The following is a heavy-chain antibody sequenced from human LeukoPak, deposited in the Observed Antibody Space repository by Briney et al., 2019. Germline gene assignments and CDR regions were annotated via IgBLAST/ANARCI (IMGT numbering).Heavy chain of an antibody. CDR3: AKLITDYGDYSSDY. V-gene: IGHV3-23*01. CDR2: ISGSGGST. CDR1: GFTVSSNY. J-gene: IGHJ4*02. Sequence: GGSLRLSCAASGFTVSSNYMSWVRQAPGKGLEWVSAISGSGGSTYYADSVKGRFTISRDNSKNTLYPQMNSLRAEDTAVYYCAKLITDYGDYSSDYWGQGTLVTVSS. D-gene: IGHD4-17*01.